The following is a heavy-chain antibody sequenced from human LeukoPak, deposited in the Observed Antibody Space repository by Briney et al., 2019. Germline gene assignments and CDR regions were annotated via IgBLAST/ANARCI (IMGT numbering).Heavy chain of an antibody. V-gene: IGHV4-59*01. CDR3: ARVRRVRITTNDAFDI. D-gene: IGHD3-10*01. CDR2: SYYSGST. J-gene: IGHJ3*02. CDR1: GGSISTYY. Sequence: SETLSLTCSVSGGSISTYYWSWIRQPPGKGLEWIGYSYYSGSTKYNPSLKSRVTISVDPSKNQVSLKLSSVTAADTAVYYCARVRRVRITTNDAFDIWGQGTMVTVSS.